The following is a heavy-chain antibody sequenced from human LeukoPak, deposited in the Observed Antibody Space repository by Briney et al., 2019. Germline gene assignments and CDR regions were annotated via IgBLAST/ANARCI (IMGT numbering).Heavy chain of an antibody. CDR1: GFTFSSYA. V-gene: IGHV3-30*04. CDR2: ISYDGSNK. CDR3: ARSMTTVTTYYYYYMDV. J-gene: IGHJ6*03. Sequence: GGSLRLSCAASGFTFSSYAMHWVCQAPAQGLEWVAVISYDGSNKYYADSVKGRFTISRDNSKNTLYLQMNSLRAEDTAVYYCARSMTTVTTYYYYYMDVWGKGTTVTVSS. D-gene: IGHD4-17*01.